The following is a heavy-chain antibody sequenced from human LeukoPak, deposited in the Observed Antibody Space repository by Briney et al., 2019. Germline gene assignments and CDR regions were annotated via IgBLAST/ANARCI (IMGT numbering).Heavy chain of an antibody. Sequence: SETLSLTCTVSGGSISSSSYYWGWIRQPPGKGLEWIGSIYYSGSTYYNPSLKSRVTIHVDPSKNRFSLKRNSVTAADTAVFYCARLGYSGSYYLDNWGQGTLVTVSS. V-gene: IGHV4-39*01. CDR3: ARLGYSGSYYLDN. D-gene: IGHD1-26*01. CDR1: GGSISSSSYY. CDR2: IYYSGST. J-gene: IGHJ4*02.